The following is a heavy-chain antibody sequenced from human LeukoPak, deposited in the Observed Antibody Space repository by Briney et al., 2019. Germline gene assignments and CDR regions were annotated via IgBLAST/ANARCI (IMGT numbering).Heavy chain of an antibody. CDR3: ARAGGYDILTGYYKVGWFDP. Sequence: SQTLSLTCTVSGGSLSSGSYYWSWLRQPAGTGLEWIGRIYTSGSTNYNPSLKSRVTISVDTSKNQFSLKLSSVTAADTAVYYCARAGGYDILTGYYKVGWFDPWGQGTLVTVSS. D-gene: IGHD3-9*01. CDR1: GGSLSSGSYY. V-gene: IGHV4-61*02. CDR2: IYTSGST. J-gene: IGHJ5*02.